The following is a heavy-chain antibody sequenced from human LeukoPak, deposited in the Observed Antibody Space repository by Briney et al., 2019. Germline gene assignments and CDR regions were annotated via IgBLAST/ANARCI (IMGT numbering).Heavy chain of an antibody. V-gene: IGHV4-39*07. Sequence: PSETLSLTCSVSSGSISSPLHYRGWIRQPPGKGLEWIGSIFYTGSTYYNPSLKSRVTISVDTSKNQFSLRLTSVTVADTAVYYCARGVRIAASGTWFDPWGQGTLVTVSS. CDR2: IFYTGST. J-gene: IGHJ5*02. CDR3: ARGVRIAASGTWFDP. CDR1: SGSISSPLHY. D-gene: IGHD6-13*01.